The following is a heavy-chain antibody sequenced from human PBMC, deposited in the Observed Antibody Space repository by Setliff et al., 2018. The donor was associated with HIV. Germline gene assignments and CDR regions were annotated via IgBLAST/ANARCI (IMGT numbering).Heavy chain of an antibody. CDR2: IYYSGST. CDR3: ARQGNIVVVTSFDY. J-gene: IGHJ4*02. Sequence: SETLSLTCSVSGASISSVHYYWTWIRQHPGKGLEWIGYIYYSGSTYYNPSLKSRVTISVDTSKNQFSLRLNSVTAADTAVYYCARQGNIVVVTSFDYWGQGTLVTVSS. D-gene: IGHD2-21*02. V-gene: IGHV4-31*03. CDR1: GASISSVHYY.